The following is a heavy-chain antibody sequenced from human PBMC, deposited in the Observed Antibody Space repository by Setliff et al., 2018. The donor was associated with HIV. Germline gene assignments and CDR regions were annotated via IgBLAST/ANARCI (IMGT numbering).Heavy chain of an antibody. J-gene: IGHJ6*02. Sequence: PGESLKISCKGSGYSFSSYWIGWVRQIPGKGLEWMGIIYPGDSDTRYSPSFQGQVTISADKSISTAYLQCSSLKASDTAMYYCARLGGICSGGSCTALAYTMDVWGQGTTVT. CDR1: GYSFSSYW. CDR2: IYPGDSDT. D-gene: IGHD2-15*01. V-gene: IGHV5-51*01. CDR3: ARLGGICSGGSCTALAYTMDV.